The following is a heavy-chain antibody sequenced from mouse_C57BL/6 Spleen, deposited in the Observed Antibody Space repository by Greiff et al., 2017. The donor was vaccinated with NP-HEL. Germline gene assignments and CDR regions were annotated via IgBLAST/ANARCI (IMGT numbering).Heavy chain of an antibody. J-gene: IGHJ2*01. CDR1: GFTFSSYA. V-gene: IGHV5-4*01. CDR3: ARDQDYYGYFDY. D-gene: IGHD1-1*01. Sequence: EVKVVESGGGLVKPGGSLKLSCAASGFTFSSYAMSWVRQTPEKRLEWVATISDGGSYTYYPDNVKGRFTISRDNAKNNLYLQMSHLKSEDTAMYYCARDQDYYGYFDYWGQGTTLTVSS. CDR2: ISDGGSYT.